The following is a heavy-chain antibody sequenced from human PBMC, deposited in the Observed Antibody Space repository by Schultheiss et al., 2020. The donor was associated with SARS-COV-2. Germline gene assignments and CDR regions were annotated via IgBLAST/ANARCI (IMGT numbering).Heavy chain of an antibody. V-gene: IGHV1-18*01. CDR1: GYTFTSYG. D-gene: IGHD2-2*02. CDR3: ARGGYCSSSSCYTAFRRRHNWFDP. J-gene: IGHJ5*02. Sequence: ASVKVSCKASGYTFTSYGISWVRQAPGQGLEWMGWISAYNGNTNYAQKLQGRVTLTRDTSATTAYMELSSLRSEDSAVYYCARGGYCSSSSCYTAFRRRHNWFDPWGQGTLVTVSS. CDR2: ISAYNGNT.